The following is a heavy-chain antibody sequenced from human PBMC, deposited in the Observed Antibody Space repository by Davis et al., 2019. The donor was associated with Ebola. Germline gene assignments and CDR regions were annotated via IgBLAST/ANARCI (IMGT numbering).Heavy chain of an antibody. Sequence: PGGSLRLSCAASGFTFRNYDMHWVRQATGKGLEWVSAIGAAGDTYYPVSVKGRFTISRENAKNSLYLQMNSLRAEDTAVYYCARAGFGSTWFDCWGQGILVTVSS. CDR1: GFTFRNYD. D-gene: IGHD6-13*01. J-gene: IGHJ5*01. CDR3: ARAGFGSTWFDC. V-gene: IGHV3-13*01. CDR2: IGAAGDT.